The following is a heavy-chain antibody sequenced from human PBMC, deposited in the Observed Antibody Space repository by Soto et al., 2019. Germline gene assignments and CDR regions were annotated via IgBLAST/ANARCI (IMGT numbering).Heavy chain of an antibody. Sequence: GRPLSLSYAASGFTWSNYAMIWVGQAPGKGLEWVSLVSATAGTTYYTDSVKGRFTISRDNSRNTVYLQMNSLRADDTAVYYCAKDRLAGGFDYWGQGTLVTVSS. V-gene: IGHV3-23*01. J-gene: IGHJ4*02. D-gene: IGHD3-16*01. CDR2: VSATAGTT. CDR1: GFTWSNYA. CDR3: AKDRLAGGFDY.